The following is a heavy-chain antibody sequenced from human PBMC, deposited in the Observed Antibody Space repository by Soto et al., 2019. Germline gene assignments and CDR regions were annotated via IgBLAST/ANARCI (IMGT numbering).Heavy chain of an antibody. J-gene: IGHJ4*02. CDR1: GATFSISV. CDR3: ARGLNGYLDYFDY. V-gene: IGHV1-69*05. CDR2: IISIFGTP. Sequence: SVKVSCKASGATFSISVFNWVRQAPGQRLEWMGGIISIFGTPNYSQKFQGRVTITRDKSTSTAYMELSSLRSDDTAVYYCARGLNGYLDYFDYWGQGTPVTVSS. D-gene: IGHD5-18*01.